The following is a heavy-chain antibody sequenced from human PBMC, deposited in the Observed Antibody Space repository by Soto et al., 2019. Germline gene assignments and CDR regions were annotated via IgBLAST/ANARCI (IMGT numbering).Heavy chain of an antibody. J-gene: IGHJ6*02. CDR3: ARDYYGSGSYGYGMDV. Sequence: SETLSLTCNVSGGSISSYYWSWIQQPPGKGLEWIGYIYYSGSTNYNPSLKSRVTISVDTSKNKFSLKLSSVTAADTAVFYCARDYYGSGSYGYGMDVWGQGTTVTVFS. D-gene: IGHD3-10*01. CDR1: GGSISSYY. CDR2: IYYSGST. V-gene: IGHV4-59*01.